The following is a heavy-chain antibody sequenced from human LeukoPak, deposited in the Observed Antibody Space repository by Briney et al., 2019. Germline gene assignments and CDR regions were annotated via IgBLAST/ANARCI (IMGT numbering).Heavy chain of an antibody. CDR3: ARVHHPKDTAMVYSWFDP. V-gene: IGHV4-59*08. J-gene: IGHJ5*02. CDR2: IYYSGST. CDR1: GAPLNNYY. D-gene: IGHD5-18*01. Sequence: PSETLSLTCTVSGAPLNNYYWNWVRQPPGKGLEWIGYIYYSGSTNYNPSLKSRVTISVDTSKNQFSLKLSSVTAADTAVYYCARVHHPKDTAMVYSWFDPWGQGTLVTVSS.